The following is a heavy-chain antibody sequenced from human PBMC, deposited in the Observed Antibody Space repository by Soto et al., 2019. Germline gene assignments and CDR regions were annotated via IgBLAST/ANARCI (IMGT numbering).Heavy chain of an antibody. D-gene: IGHD3-16*01. V-gene: IGHV3-30-3*01. CDR2: ISYDGSNK. CDR1: GFTFSSYA. CDR3: ARDRAGDPGAFDI. Sequence: QVQLVESGGGVVQPGRSLRLSCAASGFTFSSYAMHWVRQAPGKGLEWVAVISYDGSNKYYADSVKGRFTISRDNSKNTLYLQMNSLRAEDTAVYYCARDRAGDPGAFDIWGQGTMVTVSS. J-gene: IGHJ3*02.